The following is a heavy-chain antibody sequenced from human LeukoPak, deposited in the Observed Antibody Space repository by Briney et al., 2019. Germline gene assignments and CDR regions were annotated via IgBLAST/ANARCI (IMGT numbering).Heavy chain of an antibody. Sequence: GGSLRLSCAASGFTSSSYWMSWVRQAPGKGLEWVANIKQDGSEKYYVDSVKGRFTISRDNAKNSLYLQMNSLRAEGTAVYYCVTYYYGSGSYYTLFDYWGQGTLVTVSS. J-gene: IGHJ4*02. CDR1: GFTSSSYW. CDR3: VTYYYGSGSYYTLFDY. D-gene: IGHD3-10*01. CDR2: IKQDGSEK. V-gene: IGHV3-7*03.